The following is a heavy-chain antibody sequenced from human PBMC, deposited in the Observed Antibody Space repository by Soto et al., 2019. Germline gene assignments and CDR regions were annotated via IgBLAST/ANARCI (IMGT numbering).Heavy chain of an antibody. J-gene: IGHJ3*02. CDR1: GASIGSYN. V-gene: IGHV4-59*01. Sequence: SETMSLTCTVSGASIGSYNWTWIRQPPGKGLEWIGNIYYSGSTNYNPSLWSRVSISVDTSKNQFSLKLSSVTAADTAVYYCARGGFYDSSGYAFDMWGQGTMVTVSS. CDR3: ARGGFYDSSGYAFDM. CDR2: IYYSGST. D-gene: IGHD3-22*01.